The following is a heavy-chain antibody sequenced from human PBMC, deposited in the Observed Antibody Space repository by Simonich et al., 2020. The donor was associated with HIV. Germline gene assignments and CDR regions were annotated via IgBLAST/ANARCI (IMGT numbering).Heavy chain of an antibody. V-gene: IGHV4-34*01. D-gene: IGHD2-2*01. Sequence: QVQLQQWGAGLLKPSETLSLTCAVYGGSFSGYYWSWIRQPPGKGRGWIGEINHSARTNYNTPLKRRVNISGETSKNQFALKRSSVTAADTAVYYCASRGYCKSTSCYGEIYYYGMDVWGQGTTVTVSS. CDR1: GGSFSGYY. CDR3: ASRGYCKSTSCYGEIYYYGMDV. CDR2: INHSART. J-gene: IGHJ6*02.